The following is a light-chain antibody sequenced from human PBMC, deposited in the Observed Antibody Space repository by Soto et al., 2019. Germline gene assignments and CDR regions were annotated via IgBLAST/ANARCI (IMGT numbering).Light chain of an antibody. CDR3: QEYDDYLFT. J-gene: IGKJ2*01. Sequence: DIQMTQSPSTLSASVGDRVTITCRASQSISSWLAWYQQKPGKAPKLLIYKASSLESGVPSRFSGSGSGTEFTLTSSSLQPDDFATYYCQEYDDYLFTFGPGTKLEIK. V-gene: IGKV1-5*03. CDR1: QSISSW. CDR2: KAS.